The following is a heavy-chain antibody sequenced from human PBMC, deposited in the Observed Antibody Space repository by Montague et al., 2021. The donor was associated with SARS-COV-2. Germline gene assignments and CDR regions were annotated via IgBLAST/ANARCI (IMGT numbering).Heavy chain of an antibody. Sequence: SGSTNYNPSLKSRVTISVDTSKNPFSLRVRPVTAADTAVYYCARSAQFAYGLDVWGQGTTVTIAS. V-gene: IGHV4-4*08. D-gene: IGHD3-16*01. CDR2: SGST. CDR3: ARSAQFAYGLDV. J-gene: IGHJ6*02.